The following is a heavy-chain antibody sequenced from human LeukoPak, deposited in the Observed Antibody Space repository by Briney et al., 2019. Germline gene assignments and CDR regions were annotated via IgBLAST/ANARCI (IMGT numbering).Heavy chain of an antibody. CDR2: IKKDGSKK. V-gene: IGHV3-7*01. D-gene: IGHD3-10*01. J-gene: IGHJ4*02. CDR1: EFTFSDFW. CDR3: ARGPAYGARSDYLDY. Sequence: PGGSLRLSCVASEFTFSDFWMTWVRQVPGKGLEWVADIKKDGSKKNQVDSGRFTISRDNARNSLYLQMNNLRAEDTAVYYCARGPAYGARSDYLDYWGQGTLVTVSS.